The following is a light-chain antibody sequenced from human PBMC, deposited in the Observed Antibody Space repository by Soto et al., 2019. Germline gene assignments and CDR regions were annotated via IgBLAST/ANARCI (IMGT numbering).Light chain of an antibody. CDR1: SSDVGGYSY. CDR2: DVK. Sequence: QSALTQPRSVSGSPGQSVTISCTGTSSDVGGYSYVSWYQQHPGKAPKLMMYDVKTRPSGIPDRFSGSKSGNTASLTISGLQADDEADYYCFSYAGSYSVVFGSGTKLTVL. CDR3: FSYAGSYSVV. V-gene: IGLV2-11*01. J-gene: IGLJ1*01.